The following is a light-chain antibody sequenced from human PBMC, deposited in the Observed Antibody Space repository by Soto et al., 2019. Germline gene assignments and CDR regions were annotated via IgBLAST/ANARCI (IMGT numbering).Light chain of an antibody. CDR3: QQYYSYPLT. V-gene: IGKV1-8*01. CDR2: AAS. J-gene: IGKJ1*01. CDR1: QAISSY. Sequence: IRLTQSPSSFSASTGDRVTITCRASQAISSYLAWYQQKPGKAPEFLIYAASTLQSGVPSRFSGSGSGTDFTLTISYLQSEDFATYYCQQYYSYPLTFGQGTKVDIK.